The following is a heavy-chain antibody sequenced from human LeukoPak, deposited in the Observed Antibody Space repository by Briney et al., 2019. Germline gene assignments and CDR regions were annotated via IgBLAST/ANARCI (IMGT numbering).Heavy chain of an antibody. Sequence: AGGSLRLSCAASGFTFSSYWMSWVRQAPGKGLEWVANIKQDGSEKYYVDSVKGRFTISRDNAKNSLYLQMNSLRAEDTAVYYCARDSKVRVVTAVVHWGQGTLVTVSS. CDR3: ARDSKVRVVTAVVH. CDR1: GFTFSSYW. V-gene: IGHV3-7*01. CDR2: IKQDGSEK. J-gene: IGHJ4*02. D-gene: IGHD2-21*02.